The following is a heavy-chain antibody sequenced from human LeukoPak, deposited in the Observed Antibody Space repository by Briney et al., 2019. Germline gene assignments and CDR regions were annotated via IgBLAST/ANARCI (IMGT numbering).Heavy chain of an antibody. J-gene: IGHJ6*03. D-gene: IGHD5-18*01. CDR2: MNPNSGNT. CDR1: GYTFTSYD. V-gene: IGHV1-8*03. CDR3: ARVPHYKLHRYGYVGYYYYYMDV. Sequence: GASVKVSCKASGYTFTSYDINWVRQATGQGLEWMGWMNPNSGNTGYAQKFQGRVTITRNTSISTAYMELSSLSSEDTAVYYCARVPHYKLHRYGYVGYYYYYMDVWGKGTTVTVSS.